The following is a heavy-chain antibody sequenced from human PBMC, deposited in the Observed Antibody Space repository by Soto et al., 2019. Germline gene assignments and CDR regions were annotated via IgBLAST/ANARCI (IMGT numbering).Heavy chain of an antibody. V-gene: IGHV3-48*02. CDR3: ARDTPFDY. Sequence: GGSLRLSCAASGFTFSSFGMHWVRQAPGKGLEWVAYISSGSSAIYYADSVKGRFTISXXXVXXSXXLXMNXXRDXDTAVYYCARDTPFDYWGQGALVTVSS. CDR1: GFTFSSFG. J-gene: IGHJ4*02. CDR2: ISSGSSAI.